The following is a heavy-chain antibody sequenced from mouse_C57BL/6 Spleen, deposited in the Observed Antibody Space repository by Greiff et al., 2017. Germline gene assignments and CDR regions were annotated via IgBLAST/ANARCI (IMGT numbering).Heavy chain of an antibody. V-gene: IGHV1-4*01. CDR1: GYTFNSYT. CDR3: ARPYYYGSSHYAMDY. CDR2: INPSSGYT. D-gene: IGHD1-1*01. J-gene: IGHJ4*01. Sequence: QVQLQQSGAELARPGASVKMSCKASGYTFNSYTMHWVKQRPGQGLEWIGYINPSSGYTKYNQKFKDKATLTADKSSSTAYRQLSSLTSEDSAVYYCARPYYYGSSHYAMDYWGQGTSVTVSS.